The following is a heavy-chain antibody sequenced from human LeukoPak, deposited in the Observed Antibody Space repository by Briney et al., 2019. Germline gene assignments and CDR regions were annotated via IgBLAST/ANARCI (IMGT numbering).Heavy chain of an antibody. D-gene: IGHD3-10*01. J-gene: IGHJ5*02. V-gene: IGHV3-21*01. CDR1: GFTFSSYS. CDR3: AFNPQPYYYGSGSPHWFDP. Sequence: PGGSLRLSCAASGFTFSSYSMNWVRQAPGKGLEWVSSISSSSSYIYYADSVKGRFTISRDNAKNSLYLQMNSLRAEDTAVYYCAFNPQPYYYGSGSPHWFDPWGQGTLVTVSS. CDR2: ISSSSSYI.